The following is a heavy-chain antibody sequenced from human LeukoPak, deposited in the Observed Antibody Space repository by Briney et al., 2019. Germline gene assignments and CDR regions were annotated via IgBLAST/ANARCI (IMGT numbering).Heavy chain of an antibody. CDR1: GFTFSSYW. CDR3: ARDSYDSSGYYYDYYYYYMDV. CDR2: IKQDGSEK. Sequence: GGSLRLSCAASGFTFSSYWMSWVRQAPGKGLEWVANIKQDGSEKYYVDSVKGRFTIPRDNAKNSLYLQMNSLRAEDTAVYYCARDSYDSSGYYYDYYYYYMDVWGKGTTVTVSS. V-gene: IGHV3-7*01. J-gene: IGHJ6*03. D-gene: IGHD3-22*01.